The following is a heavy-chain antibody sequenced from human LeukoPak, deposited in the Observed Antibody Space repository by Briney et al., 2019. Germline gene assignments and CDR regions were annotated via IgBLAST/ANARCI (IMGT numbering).Heavy chain of an antibody. D-gene: IGHD3-22*01. J-gene: IGHJ4*02. V-gene: IGHV3-30*02. CDR3: ARRAGDYSHPYDY. CDR2: IRYDGISK. CDR1: GFTFSSYG. Sequence: PGGSLRLSCAASGFTFSSYGMHWVRQAPGKGLEWVAFIRYDGISKYYADSVKGRFTISRDNSKNTLYLQMNSLRAEDTAVYYCARRAGDYSHPYDYWGQGTLVTVSS.